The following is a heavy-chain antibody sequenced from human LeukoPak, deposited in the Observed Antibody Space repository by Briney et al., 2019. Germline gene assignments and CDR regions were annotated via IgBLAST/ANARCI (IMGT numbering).Heavy chain of an antibody. CDR2: IYHSGSA. V-gene: IGHV4-30-2*01. CDR1: GGSISSGGYY. Sequence: PSETLSLTCNVSGGSISSGGYYWSWIRQPPGKGLEWIGYIYHSGSAYYNPSLKSRVTISVDRSKNQFSLKLSSVTAADTAVYYCARAPYSSYGDYWGQGTLVTVAS. D-gene: IGHD3-22*01. J-gene: IGHJ4*02. CDR3: ARAPYSSYGDY.